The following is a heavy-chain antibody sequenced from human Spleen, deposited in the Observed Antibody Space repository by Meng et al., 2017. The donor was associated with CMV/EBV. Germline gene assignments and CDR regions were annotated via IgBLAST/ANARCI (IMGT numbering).Heavy chain of an antibody. V-gene: IGHV3-74*01. Sequence: GESLKISCAASGFTFSSYWMHWVRQTPGKGPVWVSHIVSDGSSTTYADSVKGRFIISRDNAKNLLYLQMNSLRAEDTAVYYCAREEWAHPILDHRGQGTLVTVSS. CDR3: AREEWAHPILDH. CDR1: GFTFSSYW. CDR2: IVSDGSST. J-gene: IGHJ4*02. D-gene: IGHD3-3*01.